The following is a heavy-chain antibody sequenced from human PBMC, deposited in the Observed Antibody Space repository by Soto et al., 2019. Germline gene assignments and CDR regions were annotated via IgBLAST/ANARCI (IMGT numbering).Heavy chain of an antibody. J-gene: IGHJ6*02. Sequence: PGGSLRLSCAASGFTFSSYGMHWVRQAPGKGLEWVAVISYDGSNKYYADSVKGRFTISRDNSKNTLYLQMNSLRAEDTDVYYCAKERLSVVVAATSLDVWGQGTTVTVSS. V-gene: IGHV3-30*18. D-gene: IGHD2-15*01. CDR1: GFTFSSYG. CDR3: AKERLSVVVAATSLDV. CDR2: ISYDGSNK.